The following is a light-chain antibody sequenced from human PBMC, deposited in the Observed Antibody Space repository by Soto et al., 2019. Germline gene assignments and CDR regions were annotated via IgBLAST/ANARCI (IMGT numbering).Light chain of an antibody. Sequence: QSVLTQPPSVSGAPGQRVTISCTGSSSNIGAPYDVHWYQQLPGTAPKLLIYGNTNRPSGVPDRFSGSKSGTSASLAITGLQAEDDADYYCQSYESSLSGYVFGTGTKLTVL. V-gene: IGLV1-40*01. CDR3: QSYESSLSGYV. CDR2: GNT. J-gene: IGLJ1*01. CDR1: SSNIGAPYD.